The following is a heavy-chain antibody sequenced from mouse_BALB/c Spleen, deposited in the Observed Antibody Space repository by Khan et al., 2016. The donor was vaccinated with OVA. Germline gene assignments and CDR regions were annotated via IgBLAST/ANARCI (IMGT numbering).Heavy chain of an antibody. CDR2: ISYSGST. V-gene: IGHV3-2*02. Sequence: EVQLQESGPGLVKPSQSLSLTCTVTGYSITSGYGWNWIRQFPGNKLEWMGYISYSGSTNYNPSPKRRTSITRDTSKNQFFLQLNSVSTEDTATYYCARTARIKYWGQGTTLTVSS. D-gene: IGHD1-2*01. J-gene: IGHJ2*01. CDR1: GYSITSGYG. CDR3: ARTARIKY.